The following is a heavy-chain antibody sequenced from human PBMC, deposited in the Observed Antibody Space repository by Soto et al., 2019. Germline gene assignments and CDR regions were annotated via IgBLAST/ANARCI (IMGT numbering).Heavy chain of an antibody. D-gene: IGHD2-8*01. Sequence: PSETLSLTCTVSGGSISSGDNYWSWIRQPPGKGLEWIGYIYHSGSTYYNPSLKSRVTISVDRSKNQFSLKLSSVTAADTAVYYCARDLRCTNGVCYTVFDYWGQGTLVTVSS. CDR3: ARDLRCTNGVCYTVFDY. CDR2: IYHSGST. J-gene: IGHJ4*02. V-gene: IGHV4-30-2*01. CDR1: GGSISSGDNY.